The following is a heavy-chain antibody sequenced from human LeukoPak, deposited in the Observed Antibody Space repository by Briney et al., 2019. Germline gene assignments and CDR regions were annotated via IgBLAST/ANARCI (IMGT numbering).Heavy chain of an antibody. CDR3: AGSSIAAAEAWDY. V-gene: IGHV3-48*03. J-gene: IGHJ4*02. D-gene: IGHD6-13*01. CDR2: ISSSGSTI. CDR1: GFTFSSCE. Sequence: GGSLRLSCAASGFTFSSCEMNWVRQAPGQGLEWVSYISSSGSTIYYADSVKGRFTISRDNAQNSLYLQMNSLRAEDTAVYYCAGSSIAAAEAWDYWGQGTLVTVSS.